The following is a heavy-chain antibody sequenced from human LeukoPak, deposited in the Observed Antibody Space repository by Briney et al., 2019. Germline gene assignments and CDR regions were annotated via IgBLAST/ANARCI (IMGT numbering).Heavy chain of an antibody. CDR2: IHYSGST. D-gene: IGHD6-19*01. CDR3: ARAKYNSGWYLDY. J-gene: IGHJ4*02. Sequence: PSETLSLTCTVSGGSISSGDYYWTWIRQHPGKGLEWIGYIHYSGSTYYNPSLKSRLTISVDTSKNQSSLKVSSVTAADTAVYYCARAKYNSGWYLDYWGQGTLVTVSS. V-gene: IGHV4-31*03. CDR1: GGSISSGDYY.